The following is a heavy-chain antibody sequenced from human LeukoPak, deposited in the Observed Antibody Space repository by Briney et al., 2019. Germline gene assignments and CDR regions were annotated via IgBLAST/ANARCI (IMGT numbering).Heavy chain of an antibody. Sequence: GASVKVSCKASGYTFTSYGISWVRQAPGQGLEWMGWISAYNGNTNYAQKLQGRVTMTTDTSTSTAYMELRSLRSDDTAVYYCARVAEDSSGYYPTPYWGQGTLVTVSS. V-gene: IGHV1-18*01. CDR2: ISAYNGNT. D-gene: IGHD3-22*01. J-gene: IGHJ4*02. CDR1: GYTFTSYG. CDR3: ARVAEDSSGYYPTPY.